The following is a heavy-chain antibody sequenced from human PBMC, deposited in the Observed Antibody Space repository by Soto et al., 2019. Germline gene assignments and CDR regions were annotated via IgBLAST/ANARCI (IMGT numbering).Heavy chain of an antibody. CDR2: MNPSGGKT. V-gene: IGHV1-46*01. CDR3: AAIGAADESDY. CDR1: GNSFTSYY. Sequence: VASVKVSCKASGNSFTSYYIHWVRQAPGQGLEWMGIMNPSGGKTTYAQKFQGRVSMTRDTSTSTTSTVYMELNSLRSEDTAVYYCAAIGAADESDYWGQGTLVTVSS. D-gene: IGHD6-13*01. J-gene: IGHJ4*02.